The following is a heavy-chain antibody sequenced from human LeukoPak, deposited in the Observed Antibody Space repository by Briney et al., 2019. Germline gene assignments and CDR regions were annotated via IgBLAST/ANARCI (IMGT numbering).Heavy chain of an antibody. D-gene: IGHD4-17*01. CDR3: ARGPMTTVPYFDY. CDR2: INSDGSST. J-gene: IGHJ4*02. V-gene: IGHV3-74*01. CDR1: GFTFSSYW. Sequence: SGGSLRLSCAASGFTFSSYWMHWVRQAPGKGLVWVSRINSDGSSTSYADSVKGRFTISRDNAKNTLYLQMNSLRAEDTAVYYCARGPMTTVPYFDYWGQGTLVTVSS.